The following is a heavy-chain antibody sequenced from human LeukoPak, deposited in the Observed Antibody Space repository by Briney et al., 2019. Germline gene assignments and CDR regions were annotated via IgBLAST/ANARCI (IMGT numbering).Heavy chain of an antibody. D-gene: IGHD1-26*01. V-gene: IGHV3-23*01. CDR1: GFTFSSYA. J-gene: IGHJ3*02. Sequence: GGSLRLSCAASGFTFSSYAMSWVRQAPGKGLEWVSSISGSGGSTYYADSVKGRFTISRDNSKNTLYLQMNSLRAEDTAVYYCARPVGGRGQAFDTWGQGTMVTVSS. CDR3: ARPVGGRGQAFDT. CDR2: ISGSGGST.